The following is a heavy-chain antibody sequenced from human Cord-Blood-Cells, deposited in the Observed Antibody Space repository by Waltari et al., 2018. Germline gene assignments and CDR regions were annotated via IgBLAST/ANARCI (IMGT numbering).Heavy chain of an antibody. CDR2: ISGSGGST. Sequence: EVQLLESGGGLVQPGGSLRLSCAASGFTFSSSAMTWVRQAPGKGLEWVSAISGSGGSTYYADSVKGRFTISRDNSKNTLYLQMNSLRAEDTAVYYCARSRTGNTLYWYFDLWGRGTLVTVSS. V-gene: IGHV3-23*01. D-gene: IGHD1-1*01. CDR3: ARSRTGNTLYWYFDL. CDR1: GFTFSSSA. J-gene: IGHJ2*01.